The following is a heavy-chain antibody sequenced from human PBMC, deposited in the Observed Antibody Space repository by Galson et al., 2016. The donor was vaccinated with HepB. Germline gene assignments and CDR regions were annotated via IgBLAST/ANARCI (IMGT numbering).Heavy chain of an antibody. CDR2: IVGHGAYT. V-gene: IGHV3-23*01. CDR1: EITFSSYA. Sequence: SLRLSCAASEITFSSYAVSWVRQAPGKGLEWVSTIVGHGAYTYYADSVKVRFTISRDNSKNAAYLLMNNLRVDDTAIYYCLKDPTISSSGYWGQGTLVSVSS. J-gene: IGHJ4*02. D-gene: IGHD6-13*01. CDR3: LKDPTISSSGY.